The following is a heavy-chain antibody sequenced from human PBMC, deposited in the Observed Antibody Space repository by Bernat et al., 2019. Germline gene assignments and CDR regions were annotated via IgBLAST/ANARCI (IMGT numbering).Heavy chain of an antibody. V-gene: IGHV3-72*01. CDR2: VRKSANSYTT. J-gene: IGHJ4*02. CDR1: GFAFSDHY. Sequence: EVQLVESGGGLVQPGGSLRLSCAASGFAFSDHYMDWVRQAPGKGLEWVGRVRKSANSYTTEYAASVRGRLTIPRDDSTNSMFLQMNGLSTEDTAMYYCAKVGGSPTTYYYDHWGQGTLVTVSS. D-gene: IGHD2/OR15-2a*01. CDR3: AKVGGSPTTYYYDH.